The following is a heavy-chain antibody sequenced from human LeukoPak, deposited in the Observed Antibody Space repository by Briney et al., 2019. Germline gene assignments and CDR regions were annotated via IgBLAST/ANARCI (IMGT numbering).Heavy chain of an antibody. D-gene: IGHD3-9*01. CDR3: AKDILTGIPFDY. J-gene: IGHJ4*02. Sequence: GGSLRLSCAAPGFTFSSYDMSWVRQAPGKGLEWVSAISGSGNSTYYADSVKGRFTVSRDNSKNTLYLQVNSLRAEDAALYYCAKDILTGIPFDYWGQGTLVTVSS. CDR1: GFTFSSYD. V-gene: IGHV3-23*01. CDR2: ISGSGNST.